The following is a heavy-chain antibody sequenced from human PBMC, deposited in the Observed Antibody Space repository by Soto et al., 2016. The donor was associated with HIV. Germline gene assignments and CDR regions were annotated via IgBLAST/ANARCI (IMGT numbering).Heavy chain of an antibody. J-gene: IGHJ5*02. D-gene: IGHD3-10*01. CDR1: GFTFSNAW. Sequence: EVQLVESGGGLVKPGGSLRLSCAASGFTFSNAWMSWVRQAPGKGLEWVGRIKSKTDGATTDYAAPVKGRFTISRDDSKNTLYLQMNSLKTEDTAVYYCTTDSGGWFDLWGQGTLVIVSS. CDR3: TTDSGGWFDL. V-gene: IGHV3-15*01. CDR2: IKSKTDGATT.